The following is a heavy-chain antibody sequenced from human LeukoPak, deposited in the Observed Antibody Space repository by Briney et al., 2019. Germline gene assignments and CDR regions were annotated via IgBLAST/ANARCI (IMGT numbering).Heavy chain of an antibody. V-gene: IGHV3-64*01. CDR3: ARATNSYGGNSDF. CDR1: GFTFSDYT. Sequence: PGGSLRLSCVASGFTFSDYTMHWVRQAPGKGLEYVSAISSYGDNTYYANSVKGRFTISRDNSKNTLYLQMGSLRAADMAVYYCARATNSYGGNSDFWGQGTLVTVSS. CDR2: ISSYGDNT. J-gene: IGHJ4*02. D-gene: IGHD4-23*01.